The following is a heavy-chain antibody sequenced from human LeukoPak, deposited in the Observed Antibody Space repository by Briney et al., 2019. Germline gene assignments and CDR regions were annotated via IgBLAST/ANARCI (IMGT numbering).Heavy chain of an antibody. CDR3: ARSPDYSSSWYYSSGWYDY. J-gene: IGHJ4*02. CDR1: GGSISSGSYY. Sequence: SQTLSLTCTVSGGSISSGSYYWSWIRQPAGKGLEWIGRIYTSGSTNYNPSLKSRVTMSVDTSKNQFSLELSSVTAADTAVYYCARSPDYSSSWYYSSGWYDYWGQGTLVSVSS. V-gene: IGHV4-61*02. D-gene: IGHD6-13*01. CDR2: IYTSGST.